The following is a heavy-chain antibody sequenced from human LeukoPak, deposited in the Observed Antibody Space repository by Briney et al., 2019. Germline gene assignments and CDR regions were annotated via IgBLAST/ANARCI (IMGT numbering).Heavy chain of an antibody. CDR2: IKQDGSEK. D-gene: IGHD6-13*01. V-gene: IGHV3-7*01. J-gene: IGHJ4*02. CDR1: GFSVSGYW. Sequence: GGSLRLSCAVAGFSVSGYWMTWVRQAPGKGLEWVANIKQDGSEKNYVDSVKGRFTISRDNAENSLFLQMNSLRVEDTAVYYCAREWQGGIAADSTRIEGDYWGQGTLVAVSS. CDR3: AREWQGGIAADSTRIEGDY.